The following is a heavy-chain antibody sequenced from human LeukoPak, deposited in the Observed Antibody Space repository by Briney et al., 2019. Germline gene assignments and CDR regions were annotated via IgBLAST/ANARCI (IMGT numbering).Heavy chain of an antibody. V-gene: IGHV5-51*01. CDR2: IYPGDSDA. Sequence: GESLKISCEGSGYDFAKYWIGWVRQMPGKGLEWMGLIYPGDSDARYSPSFQGQVTISADKSINTAYLQLSSLKASDTAMYYCARLTSDFSPTYWGPGTLVTVSS. J-gene: IGHJ4*02. CDR3: ARLTSDFSPTY. CDR1: GYDFAKYW. D-gene: IGHD3-3*01.